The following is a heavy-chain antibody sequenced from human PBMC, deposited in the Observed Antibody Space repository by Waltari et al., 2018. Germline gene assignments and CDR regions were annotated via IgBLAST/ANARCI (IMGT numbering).Heavy chain of an antibody. CDR3: AREGDSGSYRAFDI. CDR2: INHSGST. CDR1: GGSFSGYY. D-gene: IGHD1-26*01. Sequence: QVQLQQWGAGLLKPSETLSLTCAVSGGSFSGYYWRWLRQPPGKGLEWIGEINHSGSTNYNPSLKSRVTISVDTSKNQFSLKLSSVTAADTAVYYCAREGDSGSYRAFDIWGQGTMVTVSS. J-gene: IGHJ3*02. V-gene: IGHV4-34*01.